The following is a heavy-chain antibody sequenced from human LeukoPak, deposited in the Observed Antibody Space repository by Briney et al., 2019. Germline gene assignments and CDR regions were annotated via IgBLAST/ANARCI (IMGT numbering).Heavy chain of an antibody. V-gene: IGHV3-23*01. Sequence: PGGSLRLSCAASGFTFNSYAMSWVRQAPGKGLEWVSAISDSGGSTYYADSVKGRFTISRDNSKNTLYLQMNSLRAEDTAVYYCASPFRGVGPAAPLYYWGQGTLVTVSS. J-gene: IGHJ4*02. D-gene: IGHD2-2*01. CDR2: ISDSGGST. CDR1: GFTFNSYA. CDR3: ASPFRGVGPAAPLYY.